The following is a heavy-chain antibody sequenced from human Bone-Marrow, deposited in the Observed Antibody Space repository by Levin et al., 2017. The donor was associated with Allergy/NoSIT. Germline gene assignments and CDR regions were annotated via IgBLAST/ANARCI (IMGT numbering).Heavy chain of an antibody. J-gene: IGHJ5*02. CDR3: ARSGSLAARTGYYFDP. CDR1: GGSINSGDHF. V-gene: IGHV4-30-4*01. D-gene: IGHD3/OR15-3a*01. Sequence: SQTLSLTCSVSGGSINSGDHFWSWVRQPPGKGLEWIGYIYYSRSTSYSPSLKSRLTISVDTSKNQFSLKLNSVTAADTAVYFGARSGSLAARTGYYFDPWGQGTLVTVSS. CDR2: IYYSRST.